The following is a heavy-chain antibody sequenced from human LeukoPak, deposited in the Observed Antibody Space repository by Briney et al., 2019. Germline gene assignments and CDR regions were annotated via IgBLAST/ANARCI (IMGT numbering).Heavy chain of an antibody. D-gene: IGHD3-10*01. V-gene: IGHV4-39*07. J-gene: IGHJ4*02. CDR1: GSISSSLHY. Sequence: SETLSLTCTVSGSISSSLHYWGWIRQPPGKGLEWIGSIYYSGSTYYNPSLKSRVTISLDRSKNEFSLKLTSVTAADTAMYYCARVSGSGIDYWGQGTLVTVSS. CDR2: IYYSGST. CDR3: ARVSGSGIDY.